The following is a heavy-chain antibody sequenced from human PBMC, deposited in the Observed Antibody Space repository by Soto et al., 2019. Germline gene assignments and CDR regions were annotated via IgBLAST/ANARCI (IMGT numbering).Heavy chain of an antibody. CDR2: IWYDGSNK. CDR3: ARGRRPDSSGPIYTPYYFDY. Sequence: GGSLRLSCAASGFTFSSYGMHWVRQAPGKGLEWVAVIWYDGSNKYYADSVKGRFTISRDNSKNTLYLQMNSLRAEDTAVYYCARGRRPDSSGPIYTPYYFDYWGQGTLVTVSS. D-gene: IGHD3-22*01. J-gene: IGHJ4*02. V-gene: IGHV3-33*01. CDR1: GFTFSSYG.